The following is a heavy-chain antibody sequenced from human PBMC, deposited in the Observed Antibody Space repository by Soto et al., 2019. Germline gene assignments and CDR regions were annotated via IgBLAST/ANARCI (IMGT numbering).Heavy chain of an antibody. J-gene: IGHJ4*02. D-gene: IGHD6-19*01. CDR3: AKGGGIAVAGRGN. Sequence: GGSLRLSCAASGFTFSSYAMSWVRQAPGKGLEWVSAISGSGGSTYYADYVKGRFTISRDNSKNTLYLQMNSRRAEDTAGYFCAKGGGIAVAGRGNWGQGTLVTVSS. CDR1: GFTFSSYA. CDR2: ISGSGGST. V-gene: IGHV3-23*01.